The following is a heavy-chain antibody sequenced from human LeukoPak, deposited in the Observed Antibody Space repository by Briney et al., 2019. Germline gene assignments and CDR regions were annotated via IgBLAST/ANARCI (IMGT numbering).Heavy chain of an antibody. CDR1: GGSISSSSYY. CDR2: IYYSGST. CDR3: ARQPAGIVVVPAAIGGGFDY. Sequence: SETLSLTCTVSGGSISSSSYYWGWIRQPPGKGLEWIGSIYYSGSTYYNPSPKSRVTISVDTSKNQFSLKLSSVTAADTAVYYCARQPAGIVVVPAAIGGGFDYWGQGTLVTVSS. D-gene: IGHD2-2*01. V-gene: IGHV4-39*01. J-gene: IGHJ4*02.